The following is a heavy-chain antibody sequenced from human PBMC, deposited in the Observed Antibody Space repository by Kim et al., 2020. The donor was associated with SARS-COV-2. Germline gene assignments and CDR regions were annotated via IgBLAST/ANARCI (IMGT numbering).Heavy chain of an antibody. CDR2: MNPNSGNT. Sequence: ASVKVSCKASGYTFTSYDINWVRQATGQGLEWMGWMNPNSGNTGYAQKFQGRVTMTRNTSISTAYMELSSLRSEDTAVYYCARGSKRSIVVVIVPYYYYGVDVWGQGTTVPLSS. V-gene: IGHV1-8*01. D-gene: IGHD3-22*01. J-gene: IGHJ6*02. CDR1: GYTFTSYD. CDR3: ARGSKRSIVVVIVPYYYYGVDV.